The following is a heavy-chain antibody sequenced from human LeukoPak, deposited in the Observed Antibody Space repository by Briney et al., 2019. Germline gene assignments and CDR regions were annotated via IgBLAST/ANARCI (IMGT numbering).Heavy chain of an antibody. D-gene: IGHD5-18*01. CDR3: ARALRGYSPGNYYYYYGLDV. Sequence: SETLSLTCTVSGDSISSYYWSWIRQPPGKGLEWIGFLYYSGSTNYNPSLKSRVTISLDTSKNQFSLKLSSVTAADTAVYYCARALRGYSPGNYYYYYGLDVWGQGTTVTVSS. CDR1: GDSISSYY. J-gene: IGHJ6*02. CDR2: LYYSGST. V-gene: IGHV4-59*01.